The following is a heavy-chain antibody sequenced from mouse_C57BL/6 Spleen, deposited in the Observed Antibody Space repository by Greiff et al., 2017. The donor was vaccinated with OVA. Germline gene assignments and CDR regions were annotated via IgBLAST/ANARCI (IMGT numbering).Heavy chain of an antibody. D-gene: IGHD2-5*01. CDR3: ARWYSNYDWFAY. Sequence: QVQLQQSGPELVKPGASVTISCKASGYAFSSSWMNWVQQRPGKGLEWIGRIYPGDGDTNYTGKFKGKATLTADKSSSTAYMQLSSLTSEDSAVYFCARWYSNYDWFAYWGQGTLVTVSA. J-gene: IGHJ3*01. CDR1: GYAFSSSW. CDR2: IYPGDGDT. V-gene: IGHV1-82*01.